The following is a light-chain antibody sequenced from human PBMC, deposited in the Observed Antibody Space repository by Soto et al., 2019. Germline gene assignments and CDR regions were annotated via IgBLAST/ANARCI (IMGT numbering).Light chain of an antibody. CDR3: MQATQLRT. CDR1: RSLVASDGNAY. Sequence: EIVLTQTPILSPVNLGQPASISCRSSRSLVASDGNAYLTWLHQRPGQPPRPLIYKVSQRLSGVPDRVSGSGAGTDFTLHISRVEAEDVGTYFCMQATQLRTFGQGTRLEIK. V-gene: IGKV2-24*01. J-gene: IGKJ5*01. CDR2: KVS.